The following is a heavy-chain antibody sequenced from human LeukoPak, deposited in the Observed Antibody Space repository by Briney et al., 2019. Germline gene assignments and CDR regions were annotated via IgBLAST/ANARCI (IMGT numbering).Heavy chain of an antibody. J-gene: IGHJ6*02. V-gene: IGHV3-21*01. CDR1: GFTFGTYS. CDR2: ISSSSSYI. D-gene: IGHD3-10*01. CDR3: ARERTLYVSGSGYGMDV. Sequence: GGSLRLSCAASGFTFGTYSVNWVRQAPGKGLEWVSSISSSSSYIYYADSVKGRFTISRDSSKNTLYLEMSSLRAEDTAVYFCARERTLYVSGSGYGMDVWGQGTTVTVSS.